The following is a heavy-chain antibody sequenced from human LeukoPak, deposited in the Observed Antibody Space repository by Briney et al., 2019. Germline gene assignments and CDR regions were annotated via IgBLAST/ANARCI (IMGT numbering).Heavy chain of an antibody. Sequence: SETLSLACTVSGDSISSYYWSWIRQPAGKGLEWIGRIYSSGSTNYNPSLKSRITMSVDTSKNQFSLKLSSVTAADTAVYYCARDSSSRVFDYWGQGTLVTVSS. V-gene: IGHV4-4*07. CDR2: IYSSGST. D-gene: IGHD6-13*01. CDR3: ARDSSSRVFDY. CDR1: GDSISSYY. J-gene: IGHJ4*02.